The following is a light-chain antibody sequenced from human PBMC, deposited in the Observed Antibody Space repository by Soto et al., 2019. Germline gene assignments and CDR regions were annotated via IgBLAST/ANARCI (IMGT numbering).Light chain of an antibody. CDR1: QRVSSSY. J-gene: IGKJ2*01. CDR2: GSS. Sequence: EIVLTQSPGTLSLSPGERATLSCRASQRVSSSYLAWYQQKPGQAPRLLIYGSSSRATGIPDRFSGSGSGTDFTLTIRRLEPEDFAVYYCQQYGSSPQTCGQGTKLEIK. CDR3: QQYGSSPQT. V-gene: IGKV3-20*01.